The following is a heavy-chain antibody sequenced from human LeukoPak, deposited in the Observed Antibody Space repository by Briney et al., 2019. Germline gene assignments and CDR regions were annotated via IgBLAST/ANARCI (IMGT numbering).Heavy chain of an antibody. CDR3: AKARSGWYAGIGDY. Sequence: PGGSLRLSCGASGFTFSSYGMHWVRQAPGKGLEWVAFIRYDGSNKYYADSVKGRFTISRDNSKNTLYLQMNSLRAEDTAVYYCAKARSGWYAGIGDYWGQGTLVTVSS. CDR2: IRYDGSNK. V-gene: IGHV3-30*02. J-gene: IGHJ4*02. D-gene: IGHD6-19*01. CDR1: GFTFSSYG.